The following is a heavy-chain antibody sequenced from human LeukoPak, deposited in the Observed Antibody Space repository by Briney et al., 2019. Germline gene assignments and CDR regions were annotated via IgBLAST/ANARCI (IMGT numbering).Heavy chain of an antibody. CDR2: FDPEDGET. Sequence: ASVKVSCKASGYTFTGYYMHWVRQAPGQGLEWMGGFDPEDGETIYAQKFQGRVTMTEDTSTDTAYMELSSLRSEDTAVYYCATVDIVATMPWFDPWGQGTLVIVSS. V-gene: IGHV1-24*01. CDR3: ATVDIVATMPWFDP. J-gene: IGHJ5*02. CDR1: GYTFTGYY. D-gene: IGHD5-12*01.